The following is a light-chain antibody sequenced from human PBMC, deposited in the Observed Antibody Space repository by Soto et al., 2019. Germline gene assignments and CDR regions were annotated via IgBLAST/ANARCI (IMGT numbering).Light chain of an antibody. Sequence: EIVLARCPGTLALSPGERATLSCRASQSVSSSYLAWYQQKPGQAPRLLIYGASSRATGIPDRFSGSGCGTDFTLTISRLEPEDFAVFFFLKQRTPRATLGQ. CDR3: LKQRTPRAT. CDR2: GAS. V-gene: IGKV3-20*01. CDR1: QSVSSSY. J-gene: IGKJ1*01.